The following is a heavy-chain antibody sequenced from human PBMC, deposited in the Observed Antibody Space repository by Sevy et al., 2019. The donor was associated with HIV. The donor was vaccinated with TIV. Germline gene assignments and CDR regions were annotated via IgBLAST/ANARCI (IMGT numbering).Heavy chain of an antibody. CDR1: GFSFSNSA. Sequence: GGSLRLSCSGSGFSFSNSAMNWVRQTPGKGLKYVSAISSDGVSTYYTDSVRGRFTMSRDNSKNTLYLQMGSLSVEDTAVYYCVKDPDYNFWRGDYGMDVWGQGTTVTVSS. CDR2: ISSDGVST. CDR3: VKDPDYNFWRGDYGMDV. V-gene: IGHV3-64D*06. J-gene: IGHJ6*02. D-gene: IGHD3-3*01.